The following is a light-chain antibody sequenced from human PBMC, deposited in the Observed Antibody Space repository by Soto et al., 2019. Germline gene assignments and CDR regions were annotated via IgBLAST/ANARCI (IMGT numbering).Light chain of an antibody. CDR1: QGIRND. CDR2: HAS. Sequence: IHITQSPSTLSASVGDRVTIICRASQGIRNDLGWYQQKPGKAPKLLIYHASTLESGVPSRFSGSGSGTEFTLTISSLQPDDFATYYCQQYNSYSFGQGTKVDI. J-gene: IGKJ1*01. V-gene: IGKV1-5*02. CDR3: QQYNSYS.